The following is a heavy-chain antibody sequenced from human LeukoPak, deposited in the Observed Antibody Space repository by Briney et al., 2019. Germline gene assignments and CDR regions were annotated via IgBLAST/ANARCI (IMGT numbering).Heavy chain of an antibody. CDR3: TTIRGFCSGRSCLGY. CDR2: IKSKIDGGTT. Sequence: GGSLRLSCAASGFTFSSYSMNWVRQAPGKGLEWVGRIKSKIDGGTTDYGAPVKGRFTISRDDSKNTLYLQMNSLKSEDTAVYYCTTIRGFCSGRSCLGYWGQGTLVTVSS. D-gene: IGHD2-15*01. V-gene: IGHV3-15*01. CDR1: GFTFSSYS. J-gene: IGHJ4*02.